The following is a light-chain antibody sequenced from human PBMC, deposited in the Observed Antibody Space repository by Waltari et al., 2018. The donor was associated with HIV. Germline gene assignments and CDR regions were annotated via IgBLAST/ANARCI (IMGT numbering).Light chain of an antibody. CDR2: WAS. J-gene: IGKJ1*01. V-gene: IGKV4-1*01. Sequence: DIVMTQSPDSLAVSLGERATINCKSSQSLLYSTKNQTFLAWDQKKPRQPPKLLIYWASVRGSGVPDRFSASGSETDFTLTINSLQAEDVALYYCQQYYHTLWTFGRGTKVEIK. CDR1: QSLLYSTKNQTF. CDR3: QQYYHTLWT.